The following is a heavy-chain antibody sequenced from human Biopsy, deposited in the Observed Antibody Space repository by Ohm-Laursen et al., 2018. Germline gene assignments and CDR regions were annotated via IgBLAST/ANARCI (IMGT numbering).Heavy chain of an antibody. CDR1: GDSINSSY. CDR2: ISNSGNT. CDR3: ARRGSGGRSFDY. Sequence: GTLSLTCTVSGDSINSSYWSRIRQPPGKGLEWIGFISNSGNTNYNPSLKSRVTISVDTSKNQISLKLDSVTVADTAVFYCARRGSGGRSFDYWGQGSLVTVSS. J-gene: IGHJ4*02. V-gene: IGHV4-59*08. D-gene: IGHD2-15*01.